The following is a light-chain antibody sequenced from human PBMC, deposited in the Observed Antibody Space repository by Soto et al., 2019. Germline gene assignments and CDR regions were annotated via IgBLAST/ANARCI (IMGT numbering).Light chain of an antibody. CDR1: QSVSNNY. V-gene: IGKV3-20*01. Sequence: EIVLTQSPGTLSLSPGERATLSCRASQSVSNNYLAWYQQKPGQAPRLLIYGASSRATGIPDRFSGSGSGTDFTLTISRLEPEDFAMYYCQQYYSSPLTFGGGTKVDIK. CDR3: QQYYSSPLT. J-gene: IGKJ4*01. CDR2: GAS.